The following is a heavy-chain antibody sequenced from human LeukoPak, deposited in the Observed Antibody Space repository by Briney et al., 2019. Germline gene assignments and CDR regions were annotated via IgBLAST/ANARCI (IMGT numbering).Heavy chain of an antibody. J-gene: IGHJ3*02. CDR1: GGTFSSYA. D-gene: IGHD4-17*01. Sequence: GASVKVSCKASGGTFSSYAISWVRQAPGQGLEWMGGIIPIFGTANYAQKFQGRVTITADKSTSTAYMEPSSLRSEDTAVYYCARGRENYGDYVDAFDIWGQGTMVTVSS. CDR2: IIPIFGTA. V-gene: IGHV1-69*06. CDR3: ARGRENYGDYVDAFDI.